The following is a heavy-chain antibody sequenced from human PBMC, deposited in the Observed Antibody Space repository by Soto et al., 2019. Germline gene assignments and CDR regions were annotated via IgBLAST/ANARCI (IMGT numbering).Heavy chain of an antibody. J-gene: IGHJ4*02. V-gene: IGHV2-70*01. CDR1: GFSLDTRGMS. CDR3: ARSGFKSSWSSYYFDY. CDR2: IDWDGDD. Sequence: SGPTLVNPRQTLTLTCTFSGFSLDTRGMSVSWIRQPPGKALEWLALIDWDGDDHYSASLKTRLTISKDTSKNHVVLTVTDMDPLDTATYFCARSGFKSSWSSYYFDYWGPGSLVTVSS. D-gene: IGHD6-13*01.